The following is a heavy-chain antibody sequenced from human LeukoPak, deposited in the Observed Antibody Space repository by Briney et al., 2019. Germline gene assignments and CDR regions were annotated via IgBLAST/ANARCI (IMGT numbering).Heavy chain of an antibody. J-gene: IGHJ5*02. D-gene: IGHD1-26*01. CDR1: GGSFSGYY. Sequence: SETLSLTCAVYGGSFSGYYWSWIRQPPGKGLEWIGEINHSGSTNYNPSLKSRVTISVDTSKNQFSLKLSSVTAADTAVYYCARRLNSGSYYWFDPWGQGTLVAVSS. CDR2: INHSGST. CDR3: ARRLNSGSYYWFDP. V-gene: IGHV4-34*01.